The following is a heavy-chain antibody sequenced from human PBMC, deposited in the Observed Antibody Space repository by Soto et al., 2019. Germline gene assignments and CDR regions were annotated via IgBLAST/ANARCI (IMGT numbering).Heavy chain of an antibody. CDR1: GGSISSGDYY. Sequence: QVQLQESGPGLVKPSQTLSLTCTVSGGSISSGDYYWSWLRQPTGKGLGGIGDIYYSGSTYYNPSLKSRVTISVDTSKNQCSLKLSSVTAADTAVYYCARQLNWNYEGNWFDPWGQGTLVTVSS. V-gene: IGHV4-30-4*01. CDR2: IYYSGST. CDR3: ARQLNWNYEGNWFDP. D-gene: IGHD1-7*01. J-gene: IGHJ5*02.